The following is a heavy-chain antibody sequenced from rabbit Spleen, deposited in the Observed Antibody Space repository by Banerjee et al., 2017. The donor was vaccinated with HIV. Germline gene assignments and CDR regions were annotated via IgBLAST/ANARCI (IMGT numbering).Heavy chain of an antibody. Sequence: QEHLVESGGGLVKPEGSLTLTCKASGVSLSDKDVMCWVRQAPGKGLEWIGCINTATAKGVYATWAKGRFTISRTSSTTVTLQMTSLTAADTATYFCARDLTSVIGWNFNLWGPGTLVTVS. CDR1: GVSLSDKDV. J-gene: IGHJ4*01. V-gene: IGHV1S45*01. CDR3: ARDLTSVIGWNFNL. CDR2: INTATAKG. D-gene: IGHD1-1*01.